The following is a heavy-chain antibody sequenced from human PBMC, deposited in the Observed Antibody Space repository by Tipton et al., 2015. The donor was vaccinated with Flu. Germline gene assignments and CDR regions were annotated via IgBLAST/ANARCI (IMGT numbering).Heavy chain of an antibody. J-gene: IGHJ3*01. CDR2: IGSAGDT. D-gene: IGHD1-26*01. CDR1: GFTFSSYD. V-gene: IGHV3-13*01. CDR3: ASLWGSGSYLRYAFDF. Sequence: SLRLSCAASGFTFSSYDMHWVRQATGKGLEWVSAIGSAGDTYYLDSVKGRFTISRDNAKNSLYLQMNSLRTEDTAVYYCASLWGSGSYLRYAFDFWGQGTMVTVSS.